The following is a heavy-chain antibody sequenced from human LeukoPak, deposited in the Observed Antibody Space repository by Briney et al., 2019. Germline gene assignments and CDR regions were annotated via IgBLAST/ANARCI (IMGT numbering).Heavy chain of an antibody. D-gene: IGHD3-3*01. CDR2: INPNSGGT. V-gene: IGHV1-2*02. J-gene: IGHJ4*02. CDR3: ASLRRYDFWSGLLPFDY. CDR1: GYTFTGYY. Sequence: EASVKVSCKASGYTFTGYYMHWVRQAPGQGLEWMGWINPNSGGTNYAQKFQGRVTMTRDTSISTAYMELSRLRSDDTAVYYCASLRRYDFWSGLLPFDYWGQGTLVTVSS.